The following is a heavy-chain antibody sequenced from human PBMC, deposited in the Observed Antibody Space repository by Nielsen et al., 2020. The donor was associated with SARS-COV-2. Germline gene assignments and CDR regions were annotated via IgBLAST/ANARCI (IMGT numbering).Heavy chain of an antibody. D-gene: IGHD6-6*01. V-gene: IGHV1-18*01. J-gene: IGHJ5*02. Sequence: ASVKVSCKASGYTFTSYGIGWVRQAPGQGLEWMGWISAYNGNTNYAQKFQGRVTMTRNTSISTAYMELSSLRSEDTAVYYCARVRIAARSWFDPWGQGTLVTVSS. CDR2: ISAYNGNT. CDR1: GYTFTSYG. CDR3: ARVRIAARSWFDP.